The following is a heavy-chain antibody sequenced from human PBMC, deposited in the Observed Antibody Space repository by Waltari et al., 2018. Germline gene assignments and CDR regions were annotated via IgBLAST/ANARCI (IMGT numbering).Heavy chain of an antibody. D-gene: IGHD6-13*01. CDR1: GFTFSSYS. V-gene: IGHV3-48*04. CDR2: ISSSSSTI. CDR3: ARVRSAIAAAGSGSDY. J-gene: IGHJ4*02. Sequence: EVQLVESGGGLVQPGGSLRLSCAASGFTFSSYSMNWVRQAPGKGLEWVSYISSSSSTIYYADSVKGRFTIARDNAKNSLYLQMNSLGAEDTAVYYCARVRSAIAAAGSGSDYWGQGTLVTVSS.